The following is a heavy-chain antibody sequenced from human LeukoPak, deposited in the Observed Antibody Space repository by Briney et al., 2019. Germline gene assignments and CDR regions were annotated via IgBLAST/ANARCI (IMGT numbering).Heavy chain of an antibody. V-gene: IGHV1-69*05. CDR3: ARGSGEDWFDP. CDR1: GGTFSSYA. CDR2: IIPAFRTT. J-gene: IGHJ5*02. Sequence: SVKVSCKASGGTFSSYAISWVRQAPGQGLEWMGGIIPAFRTTHYAQKLQGRVTITTDESSRTVYITLTSLIYEDTAIYYCARGSGEDWFDPWGQGTLATVSS.